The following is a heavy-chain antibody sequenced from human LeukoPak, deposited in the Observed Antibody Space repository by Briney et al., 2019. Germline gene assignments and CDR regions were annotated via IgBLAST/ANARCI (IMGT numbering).Heavy chain of an antibody. Sequence: KPSETLSLTCTVSGGSFSTYYWKWIRQSPGKGLECIGYISYTGSTNYNPSLKSRVTISVDTSKNQFSLNLSSVTAADTAVYYCARGEVYYYDGSGYPRPFDYWGQGTLITVSS. CDR3: ARGEVYYYDGSGYPRPFDY. D-gene: IGHD3-22*01. J-gene: IGHJ4*02. CDR1: GGSFSTYY. CDR2: ISYTGST. V-gene: IGHV4-59*12.